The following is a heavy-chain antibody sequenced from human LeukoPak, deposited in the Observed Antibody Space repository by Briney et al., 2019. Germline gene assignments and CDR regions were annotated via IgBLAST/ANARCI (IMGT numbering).Heavy chain of an antibody. V-gene: IGHV1-46*01. CDR1: GYTFTSYY. CDR3: ARDLVNYYDSSGYFQARGLVDY. Sequence: GATVKVSCKASGYTFTSYYMHWVRQAPGQGLEWMGIINPSGGSTSYAQKFQGRVTMTRDMSTSTVYMELSSLRSGDTAVYYCARDLVNYYDSSGYFQARGLVDYWGQGTLVTVSS. D-gene: IGHD3-22*01. CDR2: INPSGGST. J-gene: IGHJ4*02.